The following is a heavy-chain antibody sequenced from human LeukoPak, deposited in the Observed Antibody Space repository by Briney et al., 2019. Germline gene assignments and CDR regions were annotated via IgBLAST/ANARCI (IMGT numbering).Heavy chain of an antibody. Sequence: ASGKVSCKASGYTFTSYDINRVRQATGQGLEWMGWMNPNSGNTGYAQKFQGRVTMTRNTSISTAYMELSSLRSEDTAVYYCARGLRHNRRYSFDYWGQGTLVTVSS. D-gene: IGHD2/OR15-2a*01. J-gene: IGHJ4*02. CDR2: MNPNSGNT. V-gene: IGHV1-8*01. CDR1: GYTFTSYD. CDR3: ARGLRHNRRYSFDY.